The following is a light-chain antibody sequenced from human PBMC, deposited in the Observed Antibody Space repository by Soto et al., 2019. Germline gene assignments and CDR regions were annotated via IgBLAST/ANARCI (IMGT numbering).Light chain of an antibody. V-gene: IGLV2-8*01. CDR3: SSFAGSPVV. CDR1: SSDVGEENY. Sequence: QSVLTQPPSASGSPGQSVTITCSGTSSDVGEENYVSWYQQHPGKVPKLILYEVSKRPSGVPDRFSGSRSGNTASLTVSGLQAEAEADYYCSSFAGSPVVFGGGTKLTVL. J-gene: IGLJ2*01. CDR2: EVS.